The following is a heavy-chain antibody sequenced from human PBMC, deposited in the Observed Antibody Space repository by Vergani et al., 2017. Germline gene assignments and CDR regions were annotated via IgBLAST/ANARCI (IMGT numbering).Heavy chain of an antibody. J-gene: IGHJ4*02. Sequence: QLQLQESGPGLVKPSETLSLTCSIPGDSISRTSYYWGWIRQPPGKGLEWIGSFYYSGTTSYNPSLKSRVTISVDTSKNQFALTVSSVTAADTAVYYCAREPSVYIRNWEVDYWGLGTLVTVSS. D-gene: IGHD7-27*01. CDR3: AREPSVYIRNWEVDY. CDR1: GDSISRTSYY. CDR2: FYYSGTT. V-gene: IGHV4-39*02.